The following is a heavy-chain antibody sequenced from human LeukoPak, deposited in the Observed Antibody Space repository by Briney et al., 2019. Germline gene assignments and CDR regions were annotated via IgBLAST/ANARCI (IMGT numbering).Heavy chain of an antibody. V-gene: IGHV3-53*01. CDR1: GFTVSSNY. CDR3: ARDNHLGNFDY. Sequence: GGSLRLSCAASGFTVSSNYMSWVSQAPGKGLEWVSVIYSGGGTYYADSVKGRFTISRDNSKNTPYLQMNSLRAENTAVYYCARDNHLGNFDYWGQGTLVTVSS. CDR2: IYSGGGT. J-gene: IGHJ4*02. D-gene: IGHD7-27*01.